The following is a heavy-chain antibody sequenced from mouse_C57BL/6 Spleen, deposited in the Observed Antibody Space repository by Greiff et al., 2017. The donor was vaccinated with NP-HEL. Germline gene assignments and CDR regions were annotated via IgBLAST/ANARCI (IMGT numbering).Heavy chain of an antibody. V-gene: IGHV1-81*01. Sequence: VQLQQSGAELARPGASVKLSCKASGYTFTSYGISWVKQRTGQGLEWIGEIYPRSGNTYYNEKFKGKATLTADKSSSTAYMELRSLTSEDSAVYFCARSYYGSSYKVYAMDYWGQGTSVTVSS. CDR2: IYPRSGNT. CDR3: ARSYYGSSYKVYAMDY. CDR1: GYTFTSYG. J-gene: IGHJ4*01. D-gene: IGHD1-1*01.